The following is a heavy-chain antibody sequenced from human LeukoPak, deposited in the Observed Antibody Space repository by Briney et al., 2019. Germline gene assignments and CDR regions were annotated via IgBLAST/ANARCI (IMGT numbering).Heavy chain of an antibody. D-gene: IGHD3-10*01. CDR2: INHSGST. CDR3: ASPRYGSGSFWFDP. V-gene: IGHV4-39*07. Sequence: SETLSLTCTVSGDSISSGDYYWSWIRQPPGKGLEWIGEINHSGSTNYNPSLKSRVTISVDTSKNQFSLKLSSVTAADTAVYYCASPRYGSGSFWFDPWGQGTLVTVSS. CDR1: GDSISSGDYY. J-gene: IGHJ5*02.